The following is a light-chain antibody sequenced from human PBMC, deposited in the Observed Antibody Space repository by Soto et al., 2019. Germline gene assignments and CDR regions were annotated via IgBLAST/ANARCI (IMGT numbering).Light chain of an antibody. J-gene: IGKJ4*01. Sequence: EIVMTQSPATLSVSPGERATLSCRASQSVGNNFAWYQQKPGQAPRLLIFATSTRATGVPGRFSGSGSGTEFTLNISSLQSEDFDVYYCQTYSDWPLTFGGGTTVEIE. CDR3: QTYSDWPLT. V-gene: IGKV3-15*01. CDR2: ATS. CDR1: QSVGNN.